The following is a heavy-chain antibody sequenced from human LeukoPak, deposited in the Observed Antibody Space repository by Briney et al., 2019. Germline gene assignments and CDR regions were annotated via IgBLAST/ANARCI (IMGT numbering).Heavy chain of an antibody. Sequence: ASVKVSCKASGYTFTSYDINWVRQATGQGLEWMGWMNPNGGNTGYAQKFQGRVTMTRNTSMSTAYMELSSLRSEDTAVYYCAIMVGYCSGGSCYDDWFDPWGQGTLVTVSS. J-gene: IGHJ5*02. D-gene: IGHD2-15*01. CDR2: MNPNGGNT. V-gene: IGHV1-8*01. CDR1: GYTFTSYD. CDR3: AIMVGYCSGGSCYDDWFDP.